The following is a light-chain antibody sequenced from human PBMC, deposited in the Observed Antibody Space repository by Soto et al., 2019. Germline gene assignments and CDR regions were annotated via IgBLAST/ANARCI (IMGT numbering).Light chain of an antibody. Sequence: EIVLTQSPATLSLCPGEIATLSCRASQSVSSRLAWYQQRPGQAPRLLISGASSRATGIPDRFSGSGSGTDFTLTISRLEPEDFALYYCQHYAHNSPITFGQGTRLEIK. J-gene: IGKJ5*01. V-gene: IGKV3-20*01. CDR3: QHYAHNSPIT. CDR2: GAS. CDR1: QSVSSR.